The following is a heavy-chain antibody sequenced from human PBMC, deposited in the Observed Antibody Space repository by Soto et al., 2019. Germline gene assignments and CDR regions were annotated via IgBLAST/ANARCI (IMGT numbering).Heavy chain of an antibody. V-gene: IGHV1-69*02. D-gene: IGHD4-17*01. CDR3: ARVPSRHTVTTSD. Sequence: GASVKVSCKASGGTFSSYTLSWVRQAPGQGLEWMGRIIPILGIANYAQKFQGRVTITADKSTSTAYMELSSLRSEDTAVYYCARVPSRHTVTTSDWGQGTLVTVSS. J-gene: IGHJ4*02. CDR1: GGTFSSYT. CDR2: IIPILGIA.